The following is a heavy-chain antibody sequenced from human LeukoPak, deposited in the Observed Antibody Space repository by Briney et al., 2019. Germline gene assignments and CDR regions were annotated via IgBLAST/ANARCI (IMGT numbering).Heavy chain of an antibody. V-gene: IGHV4-34*08. CDR3: AGCRVRGGRGWFDP. Sequence: PSETLSLTCAVSGGTFSSYFWIWIRQPPGKGLEWIGDINHNGSTNYNPSLKSRVTISADTTKNHFPLKLTYITVADTAIYYYAGCRVRGGRGWFDPWGQGSLVTVSS. J-gene: IGHJ5*02. D-gene: IGHD2-15*01. CDR1: GGTFSSYF. CDR2: INHNGST.